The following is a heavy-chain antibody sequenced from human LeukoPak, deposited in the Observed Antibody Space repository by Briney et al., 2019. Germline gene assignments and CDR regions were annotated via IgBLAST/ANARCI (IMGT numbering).Heavy chain of an antibody. V-gene: IGHV3-74*01. CDR1: GFTLSNYW. CDR2: INGDGSTT. Sequence: GGSLRLSCAASGFTLSNYWIHWVRQAPGEGLVWVSRINGDGSTTNYADSVKGRFTISRDNANNLLYLQMNSLRAEDTAVYYCARDSFSDGSGSNAFDVWGQGTTVTVSS. J-gene: IGHJ3*01. CDR3: ARDSFSDGSGSNAFDV. D-gene: IGHD3-22*01.